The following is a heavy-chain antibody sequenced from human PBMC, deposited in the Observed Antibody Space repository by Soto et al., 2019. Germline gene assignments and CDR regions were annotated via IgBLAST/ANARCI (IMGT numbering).Heavy chain of an antibody. V-gene: IGHV3-30*18. D-gene: IGHD3-22*01. J-gene: IGHJ4*02. CDR2: ISHDGSKT. CDR3: AKGPANLIVVAQPRAY. CDR1: GVTFSSYR. Sequence: GGSLRLSCAASGVTFSSYRMPWARQAPGKGLEWVAVISHDGSKTNYADSVKGRFTISRDNSKDTVYLQMNSLRAEDTAVYYCAKGPANLIVVAQPRAYWGQGT.